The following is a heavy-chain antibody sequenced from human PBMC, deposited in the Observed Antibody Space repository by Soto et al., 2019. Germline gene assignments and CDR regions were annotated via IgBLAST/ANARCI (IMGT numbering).Heavy chain of an antibody. CDR1: GGTFSTKYA. Sequence: QVQLVQSGAEVKKPGSSVKVSCKASGGTFSTKYAIIWVRQAPGEGLEWVGGITPSYGTRDYAQKFQDRVTITEDATTSIVYMELTSLTYQDTAVYYSATSPGFGGYSVVWGQGTLVTVSS. CDR2: ITPSYGTR. D-gene: IGHD3-10*02. V-gene: IGHV1-69*01. CDR3: ATSPGFGGYSVV. J-gene: IGHJ4*02.